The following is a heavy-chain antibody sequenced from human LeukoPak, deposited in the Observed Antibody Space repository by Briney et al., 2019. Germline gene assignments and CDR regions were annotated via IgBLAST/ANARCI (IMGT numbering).Heavy chain of an antibody. CDR1: GVSIRSNY. CDR3: ARGTYNTSPPDL. J-gene: IGHJ3*01. D-gene: IGHD1-14*01. CDR2: IYYTGST. V-gene: IGHV4-59*01. Sequence: SETLSLTCAVSGVSIRSNYWSWVRQPPGKGLEWVGYIYYTGSTKYNPSLKSRVTISVDTSRSQFSLKLSSVTAADTAVYYCARGTYNTSPPDLWGQGTMVTVSS.